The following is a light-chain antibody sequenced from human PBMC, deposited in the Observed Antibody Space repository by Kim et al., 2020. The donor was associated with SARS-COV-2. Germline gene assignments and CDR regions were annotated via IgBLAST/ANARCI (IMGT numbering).Light chain of an antibody. CDR3: CSYAGGSSL. V-gene: IGLV2-11*01. CDR2: DVS. J-gene: IGLJ1*01. CDR1: SSDVGGYNY. Sequence: QSALTQPRSVSGSPGQSVTISCTGTSSDVGGYNYVSWYQQHPGKAPKLMIYDVSKRPSGVPDRFSGSKSGNTASLTVSGLQADDEADYYCCSYAGGSSLFGTGTKVTVL.